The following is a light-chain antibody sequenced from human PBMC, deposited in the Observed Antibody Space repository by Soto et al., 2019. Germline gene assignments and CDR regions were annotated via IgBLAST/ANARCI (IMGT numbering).Light chain of an antibody. CDR2: GAS. CDR3: QQYNSWPRK. V-gene: IGKV3-15*01. Sequence: EIVMTQSPGTLSLSPGERATLSCRASQSVSNNYLAWYQQKPGQAPRLLVYGASTRATGVPARFSGSGSGTEFTLIISSLQSEDFAVYYCQQYNSWPRKFGQGTKVDIK. J-gene: IGKJ1*01. CDR1: QSVSNN.